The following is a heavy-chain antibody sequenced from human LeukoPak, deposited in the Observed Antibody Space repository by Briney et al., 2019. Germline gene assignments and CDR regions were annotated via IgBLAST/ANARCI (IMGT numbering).Heavy chain of an antibody. CDR1: GYTFSDYY. D-gene: IGHD5-24*01. J-gene: IGHJ3*01. Sequence: ASVKVSCKASGYTFSDYYIHWVRQAPGQGLEWMGWIYPNSGGTNYAQKFQGRVTMTRDTYMSTAYMELSSLTSDDTAVYYCARDLPGDGYNSAYDVWGQGTMVTVSS. CDR2: IYPNSGGT. V-gene: IGHV1-2*02. CDR3: ARDLPGDGYNSAYDV.